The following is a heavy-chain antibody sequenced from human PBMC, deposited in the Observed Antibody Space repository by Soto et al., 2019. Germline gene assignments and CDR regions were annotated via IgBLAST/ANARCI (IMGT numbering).Heavy chain of an antibody. Sequence: SGPTLVNPTQTLALTCTFSGFSLSTRGMCVSWIRQPPGKALEWLALIDWDDDKFYSRSLRTRLTISKDPSKNQVVLTMANMDPVDTATYFCARVFRKGTDVFFDSWGQGTLVTVSS. V-gene: IGHV2-70*01. CDR3: ARVFRKGTDVFFDS. CDR2: IDWDDDK. D-gene: IGHD2-21*02. J-gene: IGHJ4*02. CDR1: GFSLSTRGMC.